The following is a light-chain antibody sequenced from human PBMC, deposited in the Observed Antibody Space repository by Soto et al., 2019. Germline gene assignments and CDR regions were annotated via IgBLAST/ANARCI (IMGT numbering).Light chain of an antibody. CDR3: ATWHDSFYV. V-gene: IGLV1-44*01. CDR1: TSDIGTNA. CDR2: TNN. Sequence: QSVLTQPPSASGTPGQRVTVSCSGSTSDIGTNAVNWFQHLLGTAPRLLIYTNNQRPSGVPDRFSGSKSGTSASLAISGLQAEDEATYSCATWHDSFYVFGTGTKLTVL. J-gene: IGLJ1*01.